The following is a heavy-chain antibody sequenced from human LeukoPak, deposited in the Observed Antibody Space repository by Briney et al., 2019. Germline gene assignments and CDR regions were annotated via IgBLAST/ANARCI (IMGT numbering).Heavy chain of an antibody. CDR2: IYYSGSV. V-gene: IGHV4-59*01. J-gene: IGHJ5*02. CDR1: GGSINSYY. D-gene: IGHD2/OR15-2a*01. Sequence: SETLSLTCSVSGGSINSYYWSWIRQPPGKGLEWIGYIYYSGSVKYNPSLKSRVTMSVDTSKNQFSLKLSSVTAADTAVYYCARTFFTETWFDPWGQGTLVTVSS. CDR3: ARTFFTETWFDP.